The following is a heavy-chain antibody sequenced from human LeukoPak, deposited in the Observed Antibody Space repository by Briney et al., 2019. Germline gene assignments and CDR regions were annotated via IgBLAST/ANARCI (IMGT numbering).Heavy chain of an antibody. V-gene: IGHV3-7*03. J-gene: IGHJ1*01. D-gene: IGHD3-3*01. CDR1: GFTFSSYW. CDR3: ANGRPEVLRFLEWFSETTPPWGQH. Sequence: GGSLRLSCAASGFTFSSYWMSWVRQAPGKGLEWVANIKQDGSEKYYVDSVKGRFTISRDNAKNSLYLQMNSLRAEDTAVYYCANGRPEVLRFLEWFSETTPPWGQHWGQGTLVTVSS. CDR2: IKQDGSEK.